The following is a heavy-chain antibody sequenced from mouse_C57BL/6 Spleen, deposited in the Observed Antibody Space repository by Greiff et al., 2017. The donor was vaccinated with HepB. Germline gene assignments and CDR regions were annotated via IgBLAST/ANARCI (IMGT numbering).Heavy chain of an antibody. Sequence: EVKVEESGGGLVKPGGSLKLSCAASGFTFSSYAMSWVRQTPEKRLEWVATISDGGSYTYYPDNVKGRFTISRDNAKNNLYLQMSHLKSEDTAMYYCARGGYGKNFDYWGQGTTLTVSS. J-gene: IGHJ2*01. CDR2: ISDGGSYT. CDR3: ARGGYGKNFDY. CDR1: GFTFSSYA. D-gene: IGHD2-1*01. V-gene: IGHV5-4*03.